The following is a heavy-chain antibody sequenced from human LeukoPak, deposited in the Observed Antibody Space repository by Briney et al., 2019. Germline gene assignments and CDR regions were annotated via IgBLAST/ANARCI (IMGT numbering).Heavy chain of an antibody. Sequence: SETLSLTCTVSGSSISSYYWSWIRQPPGKGLEWIGYIYYSGSTNYNPSLKSRVTISVDTSKNQFSLKLSSVTAADTAVYYCAREIHDYGDYSFDYWGQGTLVTVSS. CDR2: IYYSGST. CDR3: AREIHDYGDYSFDY. V-gene: IGHV4-59*01. J-gene: IGHJ4*02. D-gene: IGHD4-17*01. CDR1: GSSISSYY.